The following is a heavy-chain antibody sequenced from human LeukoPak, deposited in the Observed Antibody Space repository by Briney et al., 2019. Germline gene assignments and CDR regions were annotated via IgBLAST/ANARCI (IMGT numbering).Heavy chain of an antibody. V-gene: IGHV3-74*01. CDR1: GFTFSSYW. CDR2: INSDGSST. D-gene: IGHD6-19*01. CDR3: ARERYSSGWYIDY. Sequence: PGGSLRLSCAASGFTFSSYWMHWVRQAPGKGLVWVSRINSDGSSTSYADSVKGRFTISRDNAKNTLYLQMNSLRAEDTAVYYCARERYSSGWYIDYWGQGTLVTVSS. J-gene: IGHJ4*02.